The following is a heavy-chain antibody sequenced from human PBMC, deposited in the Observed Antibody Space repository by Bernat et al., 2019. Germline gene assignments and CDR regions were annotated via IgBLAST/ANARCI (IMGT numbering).Heavy chain of an antibody. CDR1: GFTFSSYG. V-gene: IGHV3-30*03. J-gene: IGHJ4*02. D-gene: IGHD2-15*01. Sequence: QVQLVESGGGVVQPGRSLRLSCAASGFTFSSYGMHWVRQAPGKGLEWVAVISYDGSNKYYADSVKGRFTISRDNSKNTLYLQMNSLRAEDTAVYYCATANPRKYCSGGSCYSGDFDYWGQGTLVTVSS. CDR3: ATANPRKYCSGGSCYSGDFDY. CDR2: ISYDGSNK.